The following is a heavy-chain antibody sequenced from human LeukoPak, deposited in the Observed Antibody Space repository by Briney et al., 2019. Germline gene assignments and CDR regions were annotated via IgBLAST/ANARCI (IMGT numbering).Heavy chain of an antibody. CDR3: ARGGRSSSSWFDP. Sequence: SQTLSLTCTVSGDSVSSSSYYWTWIRQSAGKGLEWIGRIYITGSTNYNPSLKSRVTISLDTSKNQFSLKLTSVTVADTAVYYCARGGRSSSSWFDPWGQETLVTVSS. CDR1: GDSVSSSSYY. V-gene: IGHV4-61*02. D-gene: IGHD6-6*01. J-gene: IGHJ5*02. CDR2: IYITGST.